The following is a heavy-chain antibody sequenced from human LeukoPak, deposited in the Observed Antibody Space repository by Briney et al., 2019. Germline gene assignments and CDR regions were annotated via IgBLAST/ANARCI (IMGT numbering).Heavy chain of an antibody. CDR3: ARVRYYGSGSYSTSHLLDY. CDR2: SYCSGST. J-gene: IGHJ4*02. CDR1: GGSISSSSYY. D-gene: IGHD3-10*01. Sequence: PSETLSLTCTVSGGSISSSSYYWGWIRQPPGKGLEWIGSSYCSGSTYYNPSLKSRVTISVDTSKHQCSLTVSSVTAADTAVYYCARVRYYGSGSYSTSHLLDYWGQGTLVTVSS. V-gene: IGHV4-39*01.